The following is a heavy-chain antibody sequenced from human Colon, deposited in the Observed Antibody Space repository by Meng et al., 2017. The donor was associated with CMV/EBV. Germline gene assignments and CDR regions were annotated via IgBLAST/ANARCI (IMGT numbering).Heavy chain of an antibody. V-gene: IGHV4-59*11. J-gene: IGHJ5*01. D-gene: IGHD4/OR15-4a*01. CDR1: GGSISSHY. CDR3: ARVDYSGNYDS. CDR2: VYYSGST. Sequence: GSLRLSCNVSGGSISSHYWAWIRQPPGKGLEWIGYVYYSGSTNYNPSLKSRVTISIDTSKNLFSLRLNSVTAADTAVFYCARVDYSGNYDSWGQGTLVTVSS.